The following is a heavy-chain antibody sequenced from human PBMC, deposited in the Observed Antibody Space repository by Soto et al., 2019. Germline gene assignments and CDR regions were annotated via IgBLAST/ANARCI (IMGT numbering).Heavy chain of an antibody. D-gene: IGHD1-26*01. CDR3: ARDRPTTIVPHYGMDV. J-gene: IGHJ6*02. Sequence: ASVKVSCKASGYTFTSYGISWVRQAPGQGLEWMGWISAYNGNTNYAQKLQGRVTMTTDTSTSTAYMELRSLRSDDTAVYYCARDRPTTIVPHYGMDVWGQGTTVTVSS. CDR1: GYTFTSYG. CDR2: ISAYNGNT. V-gene: IGHV1-18*01.